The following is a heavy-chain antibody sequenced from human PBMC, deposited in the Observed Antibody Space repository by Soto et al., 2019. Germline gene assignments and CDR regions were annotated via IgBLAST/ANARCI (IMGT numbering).Heavy chain of an antibody. D-gene: IGHD6-19*01. CDR2: INPNSGGT. CDR3: ARDSSGWYQTAGYYGMDV. CDR1: GYTFTGYY. V-gene: IGHV1-2*04. J-gene: IGHJ6*02. Sequence: QVQLVQSGAEVKKPGASVKVSCKASGYTFTGYYMHWVRQAPGQGLEWMGWINPNSGGTNYAQKCQGWVTMTRDTSISTAYMELSRLRSDDTAVYYCARDSSGWYQTAGYYGMDVWGQGTTVTVSS.